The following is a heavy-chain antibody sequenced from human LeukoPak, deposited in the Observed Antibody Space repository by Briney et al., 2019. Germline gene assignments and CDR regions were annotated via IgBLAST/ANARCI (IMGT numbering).Heavy chain of an antibody. CDR1: GYTFTGYY. CDR3: ARGSDDSSGYLLDY. V-gene: IGHV1-2*02. D-gene: IGHD3-22*01. Sequence: GASVTVSCKASGYTFTGYYMHWVRQAPGQGLEWMGWINPNSGGTNYAQKFQGRVTMTRDTSISTAYMELSRLRSDDTAVYYCARGSDDSSGYLLDYWGQGTLVTVSS. J-gene: IGHJ4*02. CDR2: INPNSGGT.